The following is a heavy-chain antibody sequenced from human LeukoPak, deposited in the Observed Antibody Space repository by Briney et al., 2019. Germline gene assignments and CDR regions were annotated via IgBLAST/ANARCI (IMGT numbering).Heavy chain of an antibody. CDR1: GFTFSNYN. CDR2: ISSSSSAI. D-gene: IGHD6-19*01. Sequence: AGGSLRLSCAVSGFTFSNYNMNWVRQAPGKGLEWVSCISSSSSAIYYTDSVKGRLTTSRDNAKNSLYLQMNSLRAEDTAVYYCARVELYSSGCLDYWGQGTLVTVSS. J-gene: IGHJ4*02. V-gene: IGHV3-48*01. CDR3: ARVELYSSGCLDY.